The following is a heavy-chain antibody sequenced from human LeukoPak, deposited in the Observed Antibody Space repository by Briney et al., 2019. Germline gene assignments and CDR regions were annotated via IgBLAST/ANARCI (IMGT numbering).Heavy chain of an antibody. D-gene: IGHD2-15*01. V-gene: IGHV1-18*01. J-gene: IGHJ5*02. Sequence: ASVKLSCKASGYTFTSYGISWVRQAPGQGLEWMRWISAYNCNTHYAQKLQGRVTMTTDTSTSTAYMERRSLRSDDTAVYYCARIVFDWFDPWGQGTLVTVSS. CDR1: GYTFTSYG. CDR3: ARIVFDWFDP. CDR2: ISAYNCNT.